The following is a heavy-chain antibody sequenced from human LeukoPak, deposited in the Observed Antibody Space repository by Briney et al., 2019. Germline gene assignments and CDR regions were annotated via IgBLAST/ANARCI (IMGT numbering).Heavy chain of an antibody. V-gene: IGHV3-33*01. Sequence: GGSLRLSCAASGFTLSSYGMHWVRQAPGKGLEWVAVIWYDGSNKYYADSVKGRFTISRDNSKNTLYLQMNSLRAEDTAVYYCARDFPSRYCSSTSGHTYFDYWGQGTLVTVSS. CDR3: ARDFPSRYCSSTSGHTYFDY. D-gene: IGHD2-2*01. CDR2: IWYDGSNK. J-gene: IGHJ4*02. CDR1: GFTLSSYG.